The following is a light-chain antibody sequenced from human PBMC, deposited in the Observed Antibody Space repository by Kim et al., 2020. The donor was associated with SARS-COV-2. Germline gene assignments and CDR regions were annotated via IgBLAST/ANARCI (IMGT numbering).Light chain of an antibody. CDR2: LGS. V-gene: IGKV2-28*01. J-gene: IGKJ5*01. CDR3: MQALQIPST. Sequence: IVMTQSPLSLPVTPGEPASISCRSSQSLLHSQGYYYLDWYLQKPGQSPQLLIYLGSNRASGVPDRFSGSGSGTDFTLKISRVEAEDVEVYYCMQALQIPSTFGQGTRLEIK. CDR1: QSLLHSQGYYY.